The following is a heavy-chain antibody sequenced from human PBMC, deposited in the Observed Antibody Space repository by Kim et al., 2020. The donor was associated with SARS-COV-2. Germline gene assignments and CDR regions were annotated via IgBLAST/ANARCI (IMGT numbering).Heavy chain of an antibody. Sequence: GGSLRLSCAASGFTFSSYGMHWVRQAPGKGLEWVAVIWYDGSNKYYADSVKGRFTISRDNSKNTLYLQMNSLRAEDTAVYYCARDQTKPRDYGSGSYYNDYYYGMDVWGQGTTVTVSS. D-gene: IGHD3-10*01. V-gene: IGHV3-33*01. CDR1: GFTFSSYG. CDR3: ARDQTKPRDYGSGSYYNDYYYGMDV. J-gene: IGHJ6*02. CDR2: IWYDGSNK.